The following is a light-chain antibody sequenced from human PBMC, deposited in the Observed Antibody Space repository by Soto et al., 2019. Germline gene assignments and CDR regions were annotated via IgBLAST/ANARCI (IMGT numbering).Light chain of an antibody. J-gene: IGLJ1*01. Sequence: QYALTQPRSVSGSPGQSVTISCTGTSSDVGGYNYVSWYQQHPGKAPKLMIYDVSKRPSGVPERFSGSKSGKTASLTISGLDADDVADYYRCSYGGSYTYVFGTGTKVTVL. CDR3: CSYGGSYTYV. V-gene: IGLV2-11*01. CDR2: DVS. CDR1: SSDVGGYNY.